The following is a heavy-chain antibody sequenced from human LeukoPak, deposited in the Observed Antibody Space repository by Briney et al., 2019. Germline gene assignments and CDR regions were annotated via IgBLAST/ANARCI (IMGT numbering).Heavy chain of an antibody. D-gene: IGHD4-17*01. CDR3: AREQLFRTTVTTSAARFDP. V-gene: IGHV1-2*02. CDR1: GYTFTGYY. J-gene: IGHJ5*02. CDR2: INPNSGGT. Sequence: ASVKVSCKASGYTFTGYYMHWVRQAPGQGLEWMGWINPNSGGTNYAQKFQGRVTMTRDTSISTAYMELSRLRSDDTAVYYCAREQLFRTTVTTSAARFDPWGQGTLVTVSS.